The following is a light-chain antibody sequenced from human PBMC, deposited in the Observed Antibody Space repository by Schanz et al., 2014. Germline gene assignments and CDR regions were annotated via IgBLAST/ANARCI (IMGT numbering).Light chain of an antibody. CDR1: GSADGAFTY. CDR3: SSYTTNSAPGVV. J-gene: IGLJ2*01. CDR2: DVS. Sequence: QSVLTQPASVSGSPGQSITISCTATGSADGAFTYVSWYQQHPGKAPKLMIYDVSNRPSGVSNRFSGSKSGNTASLTISGLQAEDEADYYCSSYTTNSAPGVVFGGGTKLTVL. V-gene: IGLV2-14*01.